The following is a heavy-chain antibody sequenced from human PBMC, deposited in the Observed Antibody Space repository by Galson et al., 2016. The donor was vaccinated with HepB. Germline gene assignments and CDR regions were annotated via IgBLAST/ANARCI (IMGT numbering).Heavy chain of an antibody. CDR3: ARHRIGGPSRD. Sequence: QSGAEVKKPGESLRISCKGSGYYWISWVRQMPGKGLEWMGRIDPSDSYTNYSPSFQGHVTISADKSVNTAYLQWSSLKASDTAMYYCARHRIGGPSRDWGQGTLVTVSS. D-gene: IGHD3-10*01. CDR1: GYYW. J-gene: IGHJ4*02. CDR2: IDPSDSYT. V-gene: IGHV5-10-1*01.